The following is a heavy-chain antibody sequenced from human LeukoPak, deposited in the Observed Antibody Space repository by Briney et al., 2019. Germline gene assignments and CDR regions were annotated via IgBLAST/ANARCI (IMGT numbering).Heavy chain of an antibody. CDR3: ARDLIAVRPGWFDP. D-gene: IGHD6-6*01. Sequence: ASVKVSCKASGYTFTTYGISWVRLAPGQGLEWRGWISAYNGNTNYAQQFQGRVTKTTDTSMSTAYMELRSLRSDDTAVYYCARDLIAVRPGWFDPWGQGSLVTVSS. CDR2: ISAYNGNT. J-gene: IGHJ5*02. V-gene: IGHV1-18*01. CDR1: GYTFTTYG.